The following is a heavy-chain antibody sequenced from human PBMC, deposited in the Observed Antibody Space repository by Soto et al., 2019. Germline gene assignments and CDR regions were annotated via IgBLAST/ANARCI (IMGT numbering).Heavy chain of an antibody. D-gene: IGHD3-9*01. V-gene: IGHV1-8*01. J-gene: IGHJ4*02. CDR2: MNPNSGNT. CDR1: GYTFTSYD. CDR3: AHSSQYYDILTG. Sequence: QVQLVQSGAEVKKPGASGKVSCKASGYTFTSYDINWVRQATGQGLEWMGWMNPNSGNTGYAQKFQGGITMTRNTTFSTAYMELSSMRCEEEAVYYCAHSSQYYDILTGWGQGTLVTVSS.